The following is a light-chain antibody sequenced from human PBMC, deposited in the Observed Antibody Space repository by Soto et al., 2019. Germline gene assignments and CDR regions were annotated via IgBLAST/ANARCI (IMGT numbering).Light chain of an antibody. Sequence: EIVMTQSPATLPVSPGERATLSCRASQSVTSNLAWYQQKPGQAPRLLIFDTSTRVTGIPDRFSGSGSGTEFTLTSNSLQSEEFAVYYCQQYDNWPPVTVGGGTKVEIK. V-gene: IGKV3-15*01. CDR2: DTS. CDR1: QSVTSN. J-gene: IGKJ4*01. CDR3: QQYDNWPPVT.